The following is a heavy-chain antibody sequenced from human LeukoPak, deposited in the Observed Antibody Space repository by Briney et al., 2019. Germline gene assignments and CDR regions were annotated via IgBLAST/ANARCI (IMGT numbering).Heavy chain of an antibody. CDR2: IKQDGSEK. CDR3: ARDQGDGEYFDY. Sequence: GGSLRLSCAASGFTFSSYWMSWVRQAPGKGLEWVANIKQDGSEKYYVDSVKGRFTISTDNAKSSLYLQMNSLRAEDTAVYYCARDQGDGEYFDYWGQGTLVTVSS. V-gene: IGHV3-7*01. D-gene: IGHD3-10*01. CDR1: GFTFSSYW. J-gene: IGHJ4*02.